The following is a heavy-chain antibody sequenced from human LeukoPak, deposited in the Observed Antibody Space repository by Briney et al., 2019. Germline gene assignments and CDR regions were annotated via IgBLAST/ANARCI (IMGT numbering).Heavy chain of an antibody. CDR1: GFTFSSYA. Sequence: GGSLRLSCAASGFTFSSYAMSWVRQAPGKGLEWVSAISGSGGSTYYADSMKGRFTISRDNSKNTLYLQMNSLRAEDTAVYYCAKGPRYCSGGSCYSDWFDPWGQGTLVTVSS. V-gene: IGHV3-23*01. CDR3: AKGPRYCSGGSCYSDWFDP. D-gene: IGHD2-15*01. CDR2: ISGSGGST. J-gene: IGHJ5*02.